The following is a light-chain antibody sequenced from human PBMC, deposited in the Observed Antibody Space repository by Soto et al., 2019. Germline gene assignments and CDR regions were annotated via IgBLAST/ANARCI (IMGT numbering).Light chain of an antibody. J-gene: IGKJ4*01. CDR1: QSVRNL. Sequence: EIMLTQSPATLSLSPGESATLSCRASQSVRNLIACYQQKPGQAPRLLIDETFNRATGIPARFSGSGSGTDFTLTISSLELEDIANYYCQHRSNWPLTFGGG. CDR2: ETF. CDR3: QHRSNWPLT. V-gene: IGKV3-11*01.